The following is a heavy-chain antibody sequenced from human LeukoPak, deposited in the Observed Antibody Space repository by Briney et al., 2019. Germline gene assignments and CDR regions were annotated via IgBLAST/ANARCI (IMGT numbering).Heavy chain of an antibody. CDR2: ISVHNGNT. V-gene: IGHV1-18*01. CDR1: GYTFTNYG. Sequence: ASVKVSCKASGYTFTNYGISWVRQAPGQGLEWMGWISVHNGNTNYAQKFQGRVTMTTDTSTSTAYMELRSLRADDTAVYYCARDDYDSGGHPIDYWGQGTLSPSPQ. J-gene: IGHJ4*02. D-gene: IGHD3-22*01. CDR3: ARDDYDSGGHPIDY.